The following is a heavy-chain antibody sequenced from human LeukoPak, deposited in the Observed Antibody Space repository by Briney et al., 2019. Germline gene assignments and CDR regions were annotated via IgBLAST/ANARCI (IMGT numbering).Heavy chain of an antibody. CDR1: GYTFTSYG. V-gene: IGHV1-18*01. J-gene: IGHJ5*02. CDR3: AREYKVSGYLRYLDFGP. CDR2: ISAYNGNT. D-gene: IGHD3-9*01. Sequence: GASVKVSCKASGYTFTSYGISWVRQAPGQGLEWMGWISAYNGNTNYAQKLQGRVTMTTDTSTSTAYMELRSLRSDDTAVYYCAREYKVSGYLRYLDFGPWGQGTLVTVSS.